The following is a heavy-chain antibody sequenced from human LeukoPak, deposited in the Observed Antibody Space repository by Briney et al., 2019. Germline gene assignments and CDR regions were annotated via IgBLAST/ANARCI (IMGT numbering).Heavy chain of an antibody. V-gene: IGHV3-20*04. CDR2: INWNGGST. J-gene: IGHJ6*03. CDR1: GFTFSSYA. D-gene: IGHD2-2*01. CDR3: ARGRVGPIYLAVVVPAAINYMDV. Sequence: RPGGSLRLSCAASGFTFSSYAMSWVRQAPGKGLEWVSGINWNGGSTGYADSVKGRFTISRDNAKNSLYLQMNSLRAEDTALYYCARGRVGPIYLAVVVPAAINYMDVWGKGTTVTVSS.